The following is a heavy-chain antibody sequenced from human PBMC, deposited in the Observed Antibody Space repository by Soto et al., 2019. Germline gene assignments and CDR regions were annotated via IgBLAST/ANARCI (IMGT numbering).Heavy chain of an antibody. CDR2: INPNSGST. J-gene: IGHJ5*02. V-gene: IGHV1-2*02. CDR3: ATGDGGVGILVDP. Sequence: QVQLVQSGAEVKKPGASVRVSCKASGYTFTGHYIHWVRQAPGQGLEWMGWINPNSGSTTYAQKFQGRGTQTREPANNTGYMELSRLRFYDPAGFFCATGDGGVGILVDPLGQGTLVTVSS. CDR1: GYTFTGHY. D-gene: IGHD3-16*01.